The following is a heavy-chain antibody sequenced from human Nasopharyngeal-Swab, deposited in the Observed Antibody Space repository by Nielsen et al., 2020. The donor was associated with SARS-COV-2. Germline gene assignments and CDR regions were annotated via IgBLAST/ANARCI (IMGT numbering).Heavy chain of an antibody. CDR1: GFTFSSYW. J-gene: IGHJ4*02. D-gene: IGHD4/OR15-4a*01. V-gene: IGHV3-7*03. Sequence: GESLKISCAASGFTFSSYWMSWVRQAPGKGLEWVANIKQDGSEKYYVDSVKGRFTISRDNAENSLYLQMNSLRAEDTAVYYCARHLTTHPFDYWGQGTLVTVSS. CDR3: ARHLTTHPFDY. CDR2: IKQDGSEK.